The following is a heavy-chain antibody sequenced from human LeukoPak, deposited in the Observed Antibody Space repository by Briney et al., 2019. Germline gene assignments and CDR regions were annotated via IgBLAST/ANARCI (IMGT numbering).Heavy chain of an antibody. J-gene: IGHJ4*02. CDR3: ARGGLSSSWYDY. D-gene: IGHD6-13*01. CDR1: GGTFSSYA. CDR2: IIPILGIA. Sequence: SVKVSCKASGGTFSSYAISWVRQAPGQGLEWMGRIIPILGIANYAQEFQGRVTITADKSTSTAYMELSSLRSEDTAVYYCARGGLSSSWYDYWGQGTLVTVSS. V-gene: IGHV1-69*04.